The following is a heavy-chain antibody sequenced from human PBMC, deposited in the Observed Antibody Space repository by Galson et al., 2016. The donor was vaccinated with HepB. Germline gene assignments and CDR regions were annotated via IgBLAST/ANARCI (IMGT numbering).Heavy chain of an antibody. CDR2: ISYSGSA. Sequence: TLSLTCIVFGDSITRGGYYWSWIRQHPGKGLEWIGHISYSGSASYNPSLRSRIIISLDTSKNQFTLKMTSVTAADAAVYFCARYSGSDYGRFDPWGQGTVVTVSS. V-gene: IGHV4-31*03. CDR1: GDSITRGGYY. CDR3: ARYSGSDYGRFDP. D-gene: IGHD1-26*01. J-gene: IGHJ5*02.